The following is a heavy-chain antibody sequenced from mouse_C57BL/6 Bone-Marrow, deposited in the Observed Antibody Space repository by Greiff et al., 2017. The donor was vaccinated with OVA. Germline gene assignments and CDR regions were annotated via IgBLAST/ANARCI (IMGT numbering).Heavy chain of an antibody. CDR3: VRQEDGNYGFAY. CDR2: IRSKSNNYAT. D-gene: IGHD2-1*01. CDR1: GFSFNTYA. Sequence: EVKLVESGGGLVQPKGSLKLSCAASGFSFNTYAMNWVRQAPGKGLEWVARIRSKSNNYATYYADSVKDRFTISRDDSESMLYLQMNNLKTEDTAMYYCVRQEDGNYGFAYWGQGTLVTVSA. V-gene: IGHV10-1*01. J-gene: IGHJ3*01.